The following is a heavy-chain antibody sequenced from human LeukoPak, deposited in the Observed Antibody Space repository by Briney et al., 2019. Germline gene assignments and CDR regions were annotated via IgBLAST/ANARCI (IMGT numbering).Heavy chain of an antibody. D-gene: IGHD1-26*01. J-gene: IGHJ4*02. V-gene: IGHV4-39*01. Sequence: PSETLSLTCAVSGASVSGSNYYWGWIRQPPGKGLEWIGNIYSSGTTYYNASLQSRVTISIDTSKNQFSLRLNSVTAADTAMDYCVKSGGYGLIDYWGQGTRVTVSS. CDR1: GASVSGSNYY. CDR2: IYSSGTT. CDR3: VKSGGYGLIDY.